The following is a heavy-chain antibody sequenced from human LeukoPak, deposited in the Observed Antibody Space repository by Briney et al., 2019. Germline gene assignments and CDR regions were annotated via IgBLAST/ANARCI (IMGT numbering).Heavy chain of an antibody. V-gene: IGHV4-34*01. Sequence: SETLSLTCAVYGGSLSGYYWSWVRQPPGKGLEWIGEIHHSGRTKYNPSLKSRIAISLETSKNQFSLKLSSVTAADTAVYYCARHIVVVTARMGFDYWDQGTLVTVSS. J-gene: IGHJ4*02. CDR3: ARHIVVVTARMGFDY. CDR2: IHHSGRT. D-gene: IGHD2-21*02. CDR1: GGSLSGYY.